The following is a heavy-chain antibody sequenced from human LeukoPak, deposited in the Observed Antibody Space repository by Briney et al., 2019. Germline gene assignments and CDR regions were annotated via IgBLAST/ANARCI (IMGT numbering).Heavy chain of an antibody. J-gene: IGHJ4*02. CDR3: VAYGSGSYYNLDY. V-gene: IGHV3-9*01. CDR1: GFTFDDYA. D-gene: IGHD3-10*01. CDR2: ISWNSGSI. Sequence: SGGSLRLSCAASGFTFDDYAMHWVRQAPGKGLEWVSGISWNSGSIGYADSVKGRFTISRDNAKNSLYLQMNSLRAEDTALYYCVAYGSGSYYNLDYWGQGTLVTVSS.